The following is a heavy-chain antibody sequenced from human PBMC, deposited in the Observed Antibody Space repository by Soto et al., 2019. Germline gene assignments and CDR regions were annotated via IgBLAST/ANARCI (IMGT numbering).Heavy chain of an antibody. CDR2: LTPLYGTA. Sequence: QVHLEQSGAEVKKPGSSVKVSCKASGGIFKTDAVAWVRQAPGQGLELVGGLTPLYGTANYAQKFQGRVTITADESTGAAYMEVSSLRAEDTAVYYCVRDLTLGYRSGGDGFDVWGQGTMVTVSS. D-gene: IGHD5-18*01. CDR3: VRDLTLGYRSGGDGFDV. V-gene: IGHV1-69*01. J-gene: IGHJ3*01. CDR1: GGIFKTDA.